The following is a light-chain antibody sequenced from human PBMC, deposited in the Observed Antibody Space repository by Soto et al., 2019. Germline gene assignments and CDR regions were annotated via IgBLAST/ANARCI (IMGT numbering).Light chain of an antibody. CDR3: QQYNNRPYT. CDR2: GTS. CDR1: QTLTTD. Sequence: EIVLTQSPATLSLSPGEGATLSCRASQTLTTDYLAWYQQKPGQAPRLLIYGTSTRATGIPARFSGSGSGTEFTLTVSSLQSEDFAVYYCQQYNNRPYTFSQGTRLESK. V-gene: IGKV3-15*01. J-gene: IGKJ2*01.